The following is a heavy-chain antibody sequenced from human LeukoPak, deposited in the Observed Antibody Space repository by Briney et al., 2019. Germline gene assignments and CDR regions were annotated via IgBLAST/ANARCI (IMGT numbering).Heavy chain of an antibody. D-gene: IGHD3-3*01. Sequence: GRSLRLSCAASGFTFSSYSMNWVRQAPGRGLEWVSSISSSSSYIYYADSVKGRFTISRDNAKNSLYLQMNSLRAEDTVVYYCAKDHDFDYMDVWGKGTTVTVSS. CDR2: ISSSSSYI. CDR1: GFTFSSYS. J-gene: IGHJ6*03. V-gene: IGHV3-21*01. CDR3: AKDHDFDYMDV.